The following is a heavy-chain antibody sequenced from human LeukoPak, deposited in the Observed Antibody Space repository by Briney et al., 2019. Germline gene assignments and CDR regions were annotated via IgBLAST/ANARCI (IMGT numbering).Heavy chain of an antibody. CDR1: GGSFSDYY. CDR3: ARQYSSGRIFDY. J-gene: IGHJ4*02. D-gene: IGHD6-19*01. CDR2: INHSGST. Sequence: SETLSLTCAVYGGSFSDYYWSWIRQPPGKGLEWIGEINHSGSTNYNASLKSRVTISVDTSKNQFSLKLSSVTAADTAVYYCARQYSSGRIFDYWGQGTLVTVSS. V-gene: IGHV4-34*01.